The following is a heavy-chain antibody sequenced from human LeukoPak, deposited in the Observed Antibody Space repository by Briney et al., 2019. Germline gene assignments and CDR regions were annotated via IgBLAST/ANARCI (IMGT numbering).Heavy chain of an antibody. CDR2: TYYRSKWYN. Sequence: SRTLSLTCAISGDSVSSNSAAWNWIRQSPSRGLEWLGRTYYRSKWYNDYAVSVKSRITINPDTSKNQFSLQLNSRTPEDTAVYYCARDLRYGGPLIASYYYYYYMDVWGKGTTVTVSS. J-gene: IGHJ6*03. CDR3: ARDLRYGGPLIASYYYYYYMDV. CDR1: GDSVSSNSAA. V-gene: IGHV6-1*01. D-gene: IGHD1-26*01.